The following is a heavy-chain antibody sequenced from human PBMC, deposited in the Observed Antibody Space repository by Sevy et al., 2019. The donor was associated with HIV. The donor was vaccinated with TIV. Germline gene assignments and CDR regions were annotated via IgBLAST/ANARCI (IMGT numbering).Heavy chain of an antibody. J-gene: IGHJ4*02. CDR3: ARLDRVVGASKGQDY. CDR2: IYYSGST. V-gene: IGHV4-39*01. CDR1: GGSISSSSYY. Sequence: SETLSLTCTVSGGSISSSSYYWGWIRQPPGKGLEWIGSIYYSGSTYYNPSLKSRVTISVDTSKNQFSLKLSSVTAADTAVYYCARLDRVVGASKGQDYWGQGTLDTVSS. D-gene: IGHD1-26*01.